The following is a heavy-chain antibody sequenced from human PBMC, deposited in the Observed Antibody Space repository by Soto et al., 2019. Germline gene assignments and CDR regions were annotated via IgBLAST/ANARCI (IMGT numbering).Heavy chain of an antibody. Sequence: TLSLTCSVSGESIGSGGHYWNWIRQRPEKGLEWIGYIYHSGSTFYNPSLKSRITISVDTSKNQFSLKLSSVTAADTAVYYCAGTRTYYFDYWGQGTLVTVSS. V-gene: IGHV4-31*03. CDR3: AGTRTYYFDY. CDR1: GESIGSGGHY. CDR2: IYHSGST. J-gene: IGHJ4*02.